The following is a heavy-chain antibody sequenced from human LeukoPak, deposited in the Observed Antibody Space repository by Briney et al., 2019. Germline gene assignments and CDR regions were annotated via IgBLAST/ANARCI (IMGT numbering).Heavy chain of an antibody. CDR1: GYTFTGYY. CDR2: INPNSGGT. J-gene: IGHJ5*02. D-gene: IGHD6-13*01. Sequence: ASVKVSCKASGYTFTGYYMHWVRQAPGQGLEWMGWINPNSGGTNYAQKFQGRVTMTRDTSISTAYMELSRLRSDDTAVYYCARGRKLAAAGTYPPMDWFDPWGQGTLVTVSS. V-gene: IGHV1-2*02. CDR3: ARGRKLAAAGTYPPMDWFDP.